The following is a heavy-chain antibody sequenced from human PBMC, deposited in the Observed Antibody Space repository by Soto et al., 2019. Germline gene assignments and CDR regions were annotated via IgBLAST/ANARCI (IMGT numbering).Heavy chain of an antibody. V-gene: IGHV4-34*01. CDR2: INHSGST. J-gene: IGHJ4*02. D-gene: IGHD3-22*01. CDR1: GGSFSGYY. Sequence: QVQLQQWGAGLLKPSETLSLTCAVYGGSFSGYYWSWIRQPPGKGLEWIGEINHSGSTNYNPSLKSRVTLSVDTSKNQFSLKLSSVTAADTAVYYCARGSRERRKDYYDTSGYYQDMYYFDYWGQGTLVTVSS. CDR3: ARGSRERRKDYYDTSGYYQDMYYFDY.